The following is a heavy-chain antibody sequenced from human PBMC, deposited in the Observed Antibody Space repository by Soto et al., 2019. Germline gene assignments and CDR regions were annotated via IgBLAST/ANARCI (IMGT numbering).Heavy chain of an antibody. CDR1: GYSLTSYW. J-gene: IGHJ3*02. V-gene: IGHV5-51*01. D-gene: IGHD3-9*01. Sequence: PGESLKISCKGSGYSLTSYWIGWVRQMPGKGLEWMGIIYPGDSDTRYSPSFQGQVTISADKSISTAYLQWSSLKASDTAMYYCARRRYFDWLLSADAFDIWGQGTMVTVSS. CDR2: IYPGDSDT. CDR3: ARRRYFDWLLSADAFDI.